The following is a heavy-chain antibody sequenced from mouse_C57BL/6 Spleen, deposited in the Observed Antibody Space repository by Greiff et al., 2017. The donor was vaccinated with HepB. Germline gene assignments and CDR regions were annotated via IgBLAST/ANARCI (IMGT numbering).Heavy chain of an antibody. CDR1: GYTFTDYY. Sequence: QVQLQQSGAELVRPGASVKLSCKASGYTFTDYYINWVKQRPGQGLDWIARIYPGSGNTYYNEKFKGKATLTAEKSSSTAYMQLSSLTSEDSAVYFCARATTVVGMDYWGQGTSVTVSS. D-gene: IGHD1-1*01. V-gene: IGHV1-76*01. J-gene: IGHJ4*01. CDR3: ARATTVVGMDY. CDR2: IYPGSGNT.